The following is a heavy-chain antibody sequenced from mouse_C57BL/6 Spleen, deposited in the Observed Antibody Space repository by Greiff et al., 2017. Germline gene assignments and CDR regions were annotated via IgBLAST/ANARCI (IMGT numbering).Heavy chain of an antibody. D-gene: IGHD2-2*01. CDR3: TREGEGYDVGNAMDY. CDR1: GFTFSSYA. J-gene: IGHJ4*01. CDR2: ISSGGDYI. V-gene: IGHV5-9-1*02. Sequence: EVMLVESGEGLVKPGGSLKLSCAASGFTFSSYAMSWVRQTPEKRLEWVAYISSGGDYIYYADTVKGRFTISRANARNTLYLQMCSLKSEDTAMYYCTREGEGYDVGNAMDYCGQGTSATVSS.